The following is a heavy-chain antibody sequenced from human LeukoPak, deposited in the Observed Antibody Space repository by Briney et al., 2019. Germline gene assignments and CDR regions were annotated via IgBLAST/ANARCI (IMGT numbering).Heavy chain of an antibody. V-gene: IGHV4-34*01. CDR2: INHSGST. J-gene: IGHJ5*02. CDR3: ARGPDSGSHFAWFDP. CDR1: GGSFSGFY. Sequence: PSETLSLTCAVYGGSFSGFYWSWVRQPPGEGLEWIGEINHSGSTHYNPSFKSRVTILVDTSRNQFSLKLTSVTAADTAVYYCARGPDSGSHFAWFDPWGQGTLVTVSS. D-gene: IGHD3-10*01.